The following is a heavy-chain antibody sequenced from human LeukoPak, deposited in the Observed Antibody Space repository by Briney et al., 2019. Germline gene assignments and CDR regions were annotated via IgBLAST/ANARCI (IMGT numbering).Heavy chain of an antibody. D-gene: IGHD2-2*01. V-gene: IGHV3-64*01. Sequence: QSGGSLRLSCAASGFTFSNYAMSWVRQAPGKGLEYVSGISSNGGSTYYANSVKGGFTISRDNSKNTLYLQMGSLRGEDMAVYYCARYRCSSTSCFVDYWGQGTLVTVSS. J-gene: IGHJ4*02. CDR1: GFTFSNYA. CDR2: ISSNGGST. CDR3: ARYRCSSTSCFVDY.